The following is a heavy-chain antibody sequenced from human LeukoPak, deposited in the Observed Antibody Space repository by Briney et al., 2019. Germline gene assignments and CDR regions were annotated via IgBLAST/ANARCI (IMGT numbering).Heavy chain of an antibody. CDR3: TRLKWGDWFDP. J-gene: IGHJ5*02. D-gene: IGHD1-26*01. CDR1: GYSISSGYY. Sequence: SETLSLTCGVSGYSISSGYYWGWIRQPPGKGLEWIASMYHTGTTYYNPSLKGRVTISVDTSKNQFSLGLTSVTAADTAVYYCTRLKWGDWFDPWGQGTLVTVSS. CDR2: MYHTGTT. V-gene: IGHV4-38-2*01.